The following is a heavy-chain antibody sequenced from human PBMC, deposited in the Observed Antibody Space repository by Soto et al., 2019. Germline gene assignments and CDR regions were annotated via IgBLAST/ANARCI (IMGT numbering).Heavy chain of an antibody. V-gene: IGHV3-30-3*02. Sequence: GGSLRLSCAASGFTFSSYAMHWVRQAPGKGLEWVAVISYDGSNKYYADSVKGRFTISRDNSKNTLYLQMNSPRAEDTAVYYCAKKDNTYYYDSSGYYGAFDIWGQGTMVTVSS. CDR2: ISYDGSNK. CDR1: GFTFSSYA. D-gene: IGHD3-22*01. CDR3: AKKDNTYYYDSSGYYGAFDI. J-gene: IGHJ3*02.